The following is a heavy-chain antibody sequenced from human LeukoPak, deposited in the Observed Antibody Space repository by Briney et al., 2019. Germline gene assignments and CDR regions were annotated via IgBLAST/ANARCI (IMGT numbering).Heavy chain of an antibody. V-gene: IGHV4-30-2*01. Sequence: SETLSLTCTVSGGSISSGGYYWSWIRQPPGKGLEWIGYIYHSGSTYYNPSLKSRVTISVDKSKNQFSLKLSSVTAADTAVYYCARGIDSSGYYKGNWFDPWGQGTLVTVSS. D-gene: IGHD3-22*01. CDR3: ARGIDSSGYYKGNWFDP. CDR2: IYHSGST. CDR1: GGSISSGGYY. J-gene: IGHJ5*02.